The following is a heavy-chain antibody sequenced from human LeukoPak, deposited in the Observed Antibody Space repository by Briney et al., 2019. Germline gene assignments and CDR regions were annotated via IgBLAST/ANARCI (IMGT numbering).Heavy chain of an antibody. V-gene: IGHV1-69*13. CDR2: IIPIFGTA. D-gene: IGHD4-17*01. CDR3: ASTTVTTPEYFQH. Sequence: SVKVSCKASGGTFSSYAISWVRQAPGQGLEWMGGIIPIFGTANYAQKFQGRVTITADESTSTAYMELSSLRSEDAAVYYCASTTVTTPEYFQHWGQGTLVTVSS. CDR1: GGTFSSYA. J-gene: IGHJ1*01.